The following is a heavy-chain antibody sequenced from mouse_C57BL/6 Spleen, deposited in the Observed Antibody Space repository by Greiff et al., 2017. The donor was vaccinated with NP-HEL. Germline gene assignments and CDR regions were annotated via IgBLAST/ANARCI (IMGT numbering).Heavy chain of an antibody. J-gene: IGHJ4*01. CDR3: TGRGGAYAMDY. V-gene: IGHV6-6*01. CDR1: GFTFSDAW. Sequence: EVQLVESGGGLVQPGGSMKLSCAASGFTFSDAWMDWVRQSPEKGLEWVAEIRNKANNHATYYAESVKGRFTISRDDSKSSVYLQMNSLRAEDTGIYYCTGRGGAYAMDYWGQGTSVTVSS. CDR2: IRNKANNHAT.